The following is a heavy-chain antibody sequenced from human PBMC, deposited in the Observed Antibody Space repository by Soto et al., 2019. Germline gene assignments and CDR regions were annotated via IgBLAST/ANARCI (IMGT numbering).Heavy chain of an antibody. V-gene: IGHV4-31*03. CDR3: AREFRGNAFDI. CDR2: IYYSGST. J-gene: IGHJ3*02. CDR1: GGSISSGGYY. Sequence: SETLSLTCTVSGGSISSGGYYWSWIRQHPGKGLEWIGYIYYSGSTYYNPSLKSRVTISVDTSKNQFSLKLSSVTAADTAVYYCAREFRGNAFDIWGQGTMVTVSS.